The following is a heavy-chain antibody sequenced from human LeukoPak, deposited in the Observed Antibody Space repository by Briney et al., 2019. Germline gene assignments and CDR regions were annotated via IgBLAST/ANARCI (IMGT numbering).Heavy chain of an antibody. CDR1: GGTSSSYA. V-gene: IGHV1-69*04. Sequence: SVKVSCKASGGTSSSYAISWVRQAPGQGLEWMRRIIPNFGIANYAQKFQGRVTITADKSTSTAYMELSSLRSEDTAVYYCARLHSDYGDYWAGSRYYYYGMDVWGQGTTVTVSS. CDR2: IIPNFGIA. D-gene: IGHD4-17*01. J-gene: IGHJ6*02. CDR3: ARLHSDYGDYWAGSRYYYYGMDV.